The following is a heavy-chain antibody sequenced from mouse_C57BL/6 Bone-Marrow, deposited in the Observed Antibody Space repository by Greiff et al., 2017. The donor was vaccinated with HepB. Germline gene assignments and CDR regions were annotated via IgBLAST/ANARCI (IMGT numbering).Heavy chain of an antibody. V-gene: IGHV1-26*01. J-gene: IGHJ3*01. CDR2: INPNNGGT. Sequence: EVQLQQSGPELVKPGASVKISCKASGYTFTDYYMNWVKQSHGKSLEWIGDINPNNGGTSYNQKFKGKATLTVDKSSSTAYMELRSLTSEDSAVYYCARLMYYGSSYVRFAYWGQGTLVTVSA. CDR3: ARLMYYGSSYVRFAY. CDR1: GYTFTDYY. D-gene: IGHD1-1*01.